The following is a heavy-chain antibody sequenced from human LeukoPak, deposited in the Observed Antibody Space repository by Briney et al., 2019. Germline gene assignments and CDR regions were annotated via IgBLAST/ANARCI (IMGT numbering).Heavy chain of an antibody. V-gene: IGHV6-1*01. Sequence: SQTLSLTCAISGDSVSRNGAAWNWIRQSPSRGLEWLGRTYYRSKWYNDYAVSVKSRIIINPDTSKNQFSLQLNSVTPEDTAVYYCTRDVRNPDLYYYGMDVWGKGTTVTVSS. J-gene: IGHJ6*04. D-gene: IGHD1-14*01. CDR2: TYYRSKWYN. CDR3: TRDVRNPDLYYYGMDV. CDR1: GDSVSRNGAA.